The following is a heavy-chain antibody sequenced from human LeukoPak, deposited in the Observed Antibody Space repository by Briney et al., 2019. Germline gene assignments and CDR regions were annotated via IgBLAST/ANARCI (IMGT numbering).Heavy chain of an antibody. J-gene: IGHJ4*02. CDR1: GFTFDDYA. Sequence: GGSLRLSCAASGFTFDDYAMHWVRQAPGKGLEWVSVITWNSGTIVYADSVKGRFTISRDNAKNSLYLQMSSLRAEDTAVYYCARGGRPDYWGQGTLVTVSS. CDR3: ARGGRPDY. V-gene: IGHV3-9*01. CDR2: ITWNSGTI. D-gene: IGHD3-10*01.